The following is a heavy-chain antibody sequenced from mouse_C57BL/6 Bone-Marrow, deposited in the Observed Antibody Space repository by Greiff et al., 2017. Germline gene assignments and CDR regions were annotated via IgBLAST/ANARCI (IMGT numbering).Heavy chain of an antibody. V-gene: IGHV1-55*01. Sequence: QVQLQQPGAELVKPGASVKMSCKASGYTFTSYWITWVKQRPGQGLEWIGDIYPGSGSTNYNEKFKSKATLTVDTSSSTAYMQLSGLTSEDSAVDYCARPYYSNSWYFDVWGTGTTITVSS. CDR3: ARPYYSNSWYFDV. J-gene: IGHJ1*03. D-gene: IGHD2-5*01. CDR2: IYPGSGST. CDR1: GYTFTSYW.